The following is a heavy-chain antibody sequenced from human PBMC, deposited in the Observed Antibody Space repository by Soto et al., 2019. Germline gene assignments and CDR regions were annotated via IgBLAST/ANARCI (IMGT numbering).Heavy chain of an antibody. CDR1: GGSISSIGYY. CDR2: IYFIGST. V-gene: IGHV4-39*01. J-gene: IGHJ6*02. D-gene: IGHD3-9*01. CDR3: ASHVMTGPYNYYCSGLDV. Sequence: QLQLRESGPGLVKPSETLSLTCSVSGGSISSIGYYWGWVRQPPGKGLEWIGNIYFIGSTYYNPSLKSRVTMSIDTSKSEFSLNLSSGTAADTAVYFCASHVMTGPYNYYCSGLDVWGQGTTVTVSS.